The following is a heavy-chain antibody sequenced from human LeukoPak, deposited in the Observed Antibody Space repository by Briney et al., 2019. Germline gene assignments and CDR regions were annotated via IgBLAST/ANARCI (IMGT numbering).Heavy chain of an antibody. J-gene: IGHJ2*01. CDR1: GGSISSGGYY. CDR3: ASPRDIVVVVDATAGYFDL. CDR2: LYHSGST. D-gene: IGHD2-15*01. Sequence: PSETLSLTCTVSGGSISSGGYYWSWIRQPPGKGLEWIGSLYHSGSTFYNPSLKNRVSISVDTSKNQFSLKLSSVTAADTAVYYCASPRDIVVVVDATAGYFDLWGRGTLVTVSS. V-gene: IGHV4-39*07.